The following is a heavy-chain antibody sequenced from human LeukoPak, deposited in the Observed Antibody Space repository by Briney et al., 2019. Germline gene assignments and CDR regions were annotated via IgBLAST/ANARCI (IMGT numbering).Heavy chain of an antibody. D-gene: IGHD5-18*01. CDR2: ISYDGSNK. Sequence: PGGSLRLSCAASGFTFSSYAMHWVRQAPGKGLEWVAVISYDGSNKYYADSVKGRFTISRDNSKNTLYLQMNSLRAEDTAVYYCARDGDTAMGTDYFDYWGQGTLVTVSS. CDR1: GFTFSSYA. CDR3: ARDGDTAMGTDYFDY. J-gene: IGHJ4*02. V-gene: IGHV3-30-3*01.